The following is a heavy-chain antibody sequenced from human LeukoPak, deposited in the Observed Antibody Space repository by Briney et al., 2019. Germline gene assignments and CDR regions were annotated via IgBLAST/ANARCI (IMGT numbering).Heavy chain of an antibody. Sequence: GGSLRLSCAASGFTFSNAWMSWVRQAPGKGLEWVGRIKSKTDGGTTDYAAPVKGRFTISRDGSKNTLYPQMNSLKTEDTAVYYCTTDISVYCSSTSCYRRDYWGQGTLVTVSS. V-gene: IGHV3-15*01. J-gene: IGHJ4*02. CDR3: TTDISVYCSSTSCYRRDY. D-gene: IGHD2-2*01. CDR2: IKSKTDGGTT. CDR1: GFTFSNAW.